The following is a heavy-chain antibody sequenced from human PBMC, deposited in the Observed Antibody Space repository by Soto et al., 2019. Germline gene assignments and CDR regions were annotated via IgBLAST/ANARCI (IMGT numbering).Heavy chain of an antibody. CDR1: GFRFSDHS. V-gene: IGHV3-48*02. Sequence: EVQLLESGGGLIHPGGSLRLSCVASGFRFSDHSMNWVRQAPGKGLEWDSYITSSGDSIYYAVSVKGRFTVSRDNAKNSLFLQMHSLRDEETAAYFCARLPKGSRVTSWGQGTLVTVSS. CDR3: ARLPKGSRVTS. J-gene: IGHJ4*02. CDR2: ITSSGDSI. D-gene: IGHD3-10*01.